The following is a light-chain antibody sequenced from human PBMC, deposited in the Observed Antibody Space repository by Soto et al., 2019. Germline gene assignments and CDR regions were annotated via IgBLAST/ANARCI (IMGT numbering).Light chain of an antibody. CDR3: QQDKDWTPYT. Sequence: EIVMTQSPATLSVSPGGRATLSCRASQSVSSNLAWYQQKPGQAPRLLIYGASTRATGIPARFSGSGSGTVFTLNIICVQSDDFAVYYCQQDKDWTPYTFVQWPQLEIK. V-gene: IGKV3-15*01. CDR2: GAS. CDR1: QSVSSN. J-gene: IGKJ2*01.